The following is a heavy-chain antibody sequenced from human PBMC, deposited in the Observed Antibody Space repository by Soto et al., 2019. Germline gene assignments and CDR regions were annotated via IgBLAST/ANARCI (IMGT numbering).Heavy chain of an antibody. D-gene: IGHD6-6*01. J-gene: IGHJ4*02. V-gene: IGHV3-48*01. CDR2: ISSSSSTI. CDR1: GFTFSSYS. Sequence: GGSLRLSCAASGFTFSSYSMNWVRQAPGKGLEWVSYISSSSSTIYYADSVKGRFTISRDNAKNSLYLQMNSLRAEDTAVYYCARDGSPVGSSSSGFSDYWGQGTLVTVSS. CDR3: ARDGSPVGSSSSGFSDY.